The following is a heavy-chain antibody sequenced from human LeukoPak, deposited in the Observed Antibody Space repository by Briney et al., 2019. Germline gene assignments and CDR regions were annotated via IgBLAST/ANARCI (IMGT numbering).Heavy chain of an antibody. CDR3: AKDLGYSSSWYVYYYYYGMDV. CDR1: GFTFSSYG. J-gene: IGHJ6*04. D-gene: IGHD6-13*01. V-gene: IGHV3-30*18. Sequence: GGSLRLSCAAPGFTFSSYGMHWVRQAPGKGLERVAVISYDGSNKYYADSVKGRFTISRDNSKNTLYLQMNSLRAEDTAVYYCAKDLGYSSSWYVYYYYYGMDVWGKGTTVTVSS. CDR2: ISYDGSNK.